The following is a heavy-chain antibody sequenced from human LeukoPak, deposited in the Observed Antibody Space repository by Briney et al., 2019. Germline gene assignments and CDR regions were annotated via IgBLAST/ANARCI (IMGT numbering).Heavy chain of an antibody. CDR1: GGSFGGYY. CDR3: ARPGGSWGYYYMDV. Sequence: TSETLSLTCAVYGGSFGGYYWSWIRQPPGKGLEWIGEINDSGNSNYIPSLKSRVTISVDTSKNQFSLKLSSVTAADTAVYYCARPGGSWGYYYMDVWGKGTTVTISS. CDR2: INDSGNS. D-gene: IGHD2-15*01. J-gene: IGHJ6*03. V-gene: IGHV4-34*01.